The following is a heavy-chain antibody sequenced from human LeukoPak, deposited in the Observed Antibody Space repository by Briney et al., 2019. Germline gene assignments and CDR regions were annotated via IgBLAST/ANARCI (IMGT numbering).Heavy chain of an antibody. V-gene: IGHV3-23*01. Sequence: GGSLRLSCAASGFTFSSYAMSWVRQAPGKGLEWVSAMSGSGGSTYYADSVKGRFTISRDNSKNTLYLQMNSLRAEDTAVYYCARDEYGDYGCDRWGQGTLVTVSS. CDR2: MSGSGGST. CDR1: GFTFSSYA. J-gene: IGHJ5*02. D-gene: IGHD4-17*01. CDR3: ARDEYGDYGCDR.